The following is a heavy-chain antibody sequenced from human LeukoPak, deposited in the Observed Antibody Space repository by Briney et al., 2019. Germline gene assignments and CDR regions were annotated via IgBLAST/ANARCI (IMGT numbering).Heavy chain of an antibody. Sequence: SVKVSCKASGGTFSSYAISWVRQAPGQGLEWMGRIIPILGIANYAQKFQGRVTITADKSTSTAYMELSSLRSEDTAVHYCATPRSGYSGYDWYYWGQGTLVTVSS. CDR1: GGTFSSYA. J-gene: IGHJ4*02. CDR3: ATPRSGYSGYDWYY. V-gene: IGHV1-69*04. CDR2: IIPILGIA. D-gene: IGHD5-12*01.